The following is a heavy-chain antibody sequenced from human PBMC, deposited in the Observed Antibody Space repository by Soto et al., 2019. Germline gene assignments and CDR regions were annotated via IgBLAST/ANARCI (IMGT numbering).Heavy chain of an antibody. V-gene: IGHV4-4*02. CDR2: MYHSGST. CDR1: GGSISSSNW. CDR3: ARAHCSGGSCYSVQHWFDP. J-gene: IGHJ5*02. Sequence: QVQLQESGPGLVKPSGTLSLTCAVSGGSISSSNWWSWVRQPPGKGLEWIGEMYHSGSTNHNPSLKRRVTISVDQSKNQFSLKLSSVTAADTAVYYCARAHCSGGSCYSVQHWFDPWGQGTLVTVSS. D-gene: IGHD2-15*01.